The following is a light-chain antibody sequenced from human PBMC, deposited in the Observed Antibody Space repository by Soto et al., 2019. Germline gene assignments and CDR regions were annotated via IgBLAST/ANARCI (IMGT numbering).Light chain of an antibody. CDR2: EVS. CDR3: RSYTSSSTYV. Sequence: QSALTQPASVSGSPGQSITISCTGTSSDVGGYNYVSWYQQHPGKAPKLRIYEVSNRPSGVSNRFPGSKSGNTASLTISGLQAEDEADYYCRSYTSSSTYVFGTGTKLTVL. V-gene: IGLV2-14*01. J-gene: IGLJ1*01. CDR1: SSDVGGYNY.